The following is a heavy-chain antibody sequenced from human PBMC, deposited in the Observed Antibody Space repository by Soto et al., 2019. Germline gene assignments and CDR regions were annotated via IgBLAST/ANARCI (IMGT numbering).Heavy chain of an antibody. V-gene: IGHV1-69*13. CDR2: ITPMFGTP. J-gene: IGHJ4*02. CDR3: ARDGTLYDSRAYYYLY. CDR1: GGTFSSNT. Sequence: SVKVSCKASGGTFSSNTITWVRQAPGQGLEWMGGITPMFGTPNYAQKFRGRVTITADESTSTAYMELSSLRSEDTAMYFCARDGTLYDSRAYYYLYWGQGPLVTFSS. D-gene: IGHD3-22*01.